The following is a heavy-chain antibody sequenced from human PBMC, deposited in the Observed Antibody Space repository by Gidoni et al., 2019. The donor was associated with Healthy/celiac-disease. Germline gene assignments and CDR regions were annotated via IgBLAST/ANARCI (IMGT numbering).Heavy chain of an antibody. CDR1: GFTFDDYA. V-gene: IGHV3-9*01. J-gene: IGHJ1*01. CDR2: ISWNSGSI. Sequence: EVQLVESGGGLVQPGRSLRLSCAASGFTFDDYAMHWVRQAPGKGLEWVSGISWNSGSIGYADAVKGRFTISRDNAKNSLYLQMNSLRAEDTAWYYCAKDYGSGSYSAEYFQHWGQGTLVTVSS. CDR3: AKDYGSGSYSAEYFQH. D-gene: IGHD3-10*01.